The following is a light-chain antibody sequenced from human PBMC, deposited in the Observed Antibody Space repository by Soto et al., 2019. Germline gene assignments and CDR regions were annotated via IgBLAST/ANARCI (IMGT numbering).Light chain of an antibody. CDR3: QQRNSYPRT. J-gene: IGKJ2*01. V-gene: IGKV1-9*01. Sequence: DIQLTQSPSFLSASVGDRVTITCRASQGINIFLAWFQQKPGQAPNLLISAASTLQSGVPSRFSGSGSETEFTLTSTSLQPEDSATYYCQQRNSYPRTFGQGTKVEIK. CDR1: QGINIF. CDR2: AAS.